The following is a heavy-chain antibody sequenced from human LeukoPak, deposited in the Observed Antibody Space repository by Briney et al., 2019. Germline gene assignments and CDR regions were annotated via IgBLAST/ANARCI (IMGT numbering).Heavy chain of an antibody. V-gene: IGHV3-74*01. CDR3: ARYEQRPGVTASDP. Sequence: GGSLRLSCAASGFTFTSYWMVWFRHAPGKGLVWVSCINPDGSWTLHADSVKGRFAISRDYARNTLYLQMNSLGVEDTAMYYCARYEQRPGVTASDPWSQGTLVTVSS. J-gene: IGHJ5*02. CDR2: INPDGSWT. CDR1: GFTFTSYW. D-gene: IGHD2-21*02.